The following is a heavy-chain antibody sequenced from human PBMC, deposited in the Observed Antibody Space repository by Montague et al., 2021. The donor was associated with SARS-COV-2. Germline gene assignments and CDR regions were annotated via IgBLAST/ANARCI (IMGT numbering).Heavy chain of an antibody. D-gene: IGHD4-17*01. CDR3: ARENTVTTFGGPYYIDS. CDR2: IYDSGST. Sequence: SETLSLTCIVSGSSVRSYYWSWIRQPPGKGLEGIGYIYDSGSTNYNPSLKSRVTISVDTSKNQFSLKLSSVTAADTAVYYCARENTVTTFGGPYYIDSWGQGTLVTVSA. J-gene: IGHJ4*02. V-gene: IGHV4-59*02. CDR1: GSSVRSYY.